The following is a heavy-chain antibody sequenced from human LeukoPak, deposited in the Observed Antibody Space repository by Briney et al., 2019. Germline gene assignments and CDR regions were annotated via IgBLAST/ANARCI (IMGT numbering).Heavy chain of an antibody. D-gene: IGHD2-2*01. V-gene: IGHV1-2*04. Sequence: GASVKASCKASGYTFTGYYMHWVRQAPGQGLEWMGWINPNSGGTNYAQKFQGWVTMTRDTSISTAYMELSRLRSDDTAVYYCARDRGGGYCSSTSCYPADAFDIWGQGTMVTVSS. J-gene: IGHJ3*02. CDR1: GYTFTGYY. CDR2: INPNSGGT. CDR3: ARDRGGGYCSSTSCYPADAFDI.